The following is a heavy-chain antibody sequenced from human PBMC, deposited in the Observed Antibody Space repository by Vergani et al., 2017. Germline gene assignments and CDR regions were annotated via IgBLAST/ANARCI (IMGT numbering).Heavy chain of an antibody. CDR2: IYYSGST. Sequence: QVQLQESGPGLVKPSETLSLTCTVSGGSVSSGSYYWSWIRQPAGKGLEWIGYIYYSGSTNYNPSLKSRGTISVDTSKNQFSLKRSSVTAADTAVYYCARRRSSSWNDGGWFDPWGQGTLVTVSS. J-gene: IGHJ5*02. CDR3: ARRRSSSWNDGGWFDP. D-gene: IGHD6-13*01. CDR1: GGSVSSGSYY. V-gene: IGHV4-61*10.